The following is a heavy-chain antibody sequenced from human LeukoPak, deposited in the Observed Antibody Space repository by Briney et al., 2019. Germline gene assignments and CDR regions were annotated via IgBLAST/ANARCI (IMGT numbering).Heavy chain of an antibody. D-gene: IGHD6-6*01. CDR2: INHSGST. V-gene: IGHV4-34*01. Sequence: SETLSLTCAVYGGSFSGYYWSWIRQPPGKGLEWIGEINHSGSTNYNPSLKSRVTISVDTSKNRFSLKLSSLTAADTAVYYCARGGIAARPNYYYYYMDVWGKGTTVTVSS. CDR1: GGSFSGYY. CDR3: ARGGIAARPNYYYYYMDV. J-gene: IGHJ6*03.